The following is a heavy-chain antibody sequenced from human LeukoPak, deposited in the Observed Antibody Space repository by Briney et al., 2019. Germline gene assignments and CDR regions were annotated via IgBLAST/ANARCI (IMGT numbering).Heavy chain of an antibody. D-gene: IGHD4/OR15-4a*01. V-gene: IGHV1-46*01. CDR2: INPSGGST. J-gene: IGHJ4*02. CDR3: VRASMVARYYFDY. CDR1: GYTFTSYY. Sequence: ASVKVSCKASGYTFTSYYMHWVRQAPGQGLEWMGIINPSGGSTSYAQKFQGRVTMTRDTSTSTVYMELSSLGSEDTAVYYCVRASMVARYYFDYWGQGTLVTVSS.